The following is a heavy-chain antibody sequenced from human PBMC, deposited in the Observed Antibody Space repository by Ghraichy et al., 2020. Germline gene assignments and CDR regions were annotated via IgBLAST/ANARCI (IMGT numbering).Heavy chain of an antibody. CDR3: TTSYYYDSSGYYYYYYYGMDV. CDR2: IKSKTDGGTT. Sequence: GGSLRLSCAASGFTFSNAWMSWVRQAPGKGLEWVGRIKSKTDGGTTDYAAPVKGRFTISRDDSKNTLYLQMNSLKTEDTAVYYCTTSYYYDSSGYYYYYYYGMDVWGQGTTVTVSS. D-gene: IGHD3-22*01. CDR1: GFTFSNAW. V-gene: IGHV3-15*01. J-gene: IGHJ6*02.